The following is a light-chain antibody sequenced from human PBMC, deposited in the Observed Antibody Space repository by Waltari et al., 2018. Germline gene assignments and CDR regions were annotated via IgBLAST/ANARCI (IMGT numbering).Light chain of an antibody. J-gene: IGLJ3*02. CDR2: VNSDGSH. V-gene: IGLV4-69*01. CDR1: SGQITNL. CDR3: QTGGHGTWV. Sequence: QLGRPQSPSASASLGAPVTLTCTVSSGQITNLVPCTQQQPQNGPRYLMKVNSDGSHSRGDEIPDRFSGSSSGAERYLTISSLQSEDEADYYCQTGGHGTWVFGGVTKLTVL.